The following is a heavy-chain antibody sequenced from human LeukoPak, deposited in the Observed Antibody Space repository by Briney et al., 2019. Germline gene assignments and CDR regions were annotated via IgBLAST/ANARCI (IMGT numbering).Heavy chain of an antibody. Sequence: ASVKVSCKASGYTFTSYDINWVRQATGQELEWMGWMNPNSGNTGYAQKFQGRVTMTRNTSISTAYMELSSLRSEDTAVYYCAKLGTRHSSSWPYYYYYYMDVWGKGTTVTISS. V-gene: IGHV1-8*02. J-gene: IGHJ6*03. D-gene: IGHD6-13*01. CDR3: AKLGTRHSSSWPYYYYYYMDV. CDR2: MNPNSGNT. CDR1: GYTFTSYD.